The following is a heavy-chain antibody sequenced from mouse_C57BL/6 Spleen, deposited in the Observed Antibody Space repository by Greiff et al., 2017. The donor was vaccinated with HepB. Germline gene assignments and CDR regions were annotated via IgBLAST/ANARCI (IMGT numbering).Heavy chain of an antibody. CDR2: ISYSGST. V-gene: IGHV3-1*01. Sequence: EVKLQESGPGMVKPSQSLSLTCTVTGYSITSGYDWHWIRHFPGNKLEWMGYISYSGSTNYNPSLKSRISITHDTSKNHFFLKLNSVTTEDTATYYCARGDWEGYFDYWGQGTTLTVSS. J-gene: IGHJ2*01. CDR1: GYSITSGYD. CDR3: ARGDWEGYFDY. D-gene: IGHD4-1*01.